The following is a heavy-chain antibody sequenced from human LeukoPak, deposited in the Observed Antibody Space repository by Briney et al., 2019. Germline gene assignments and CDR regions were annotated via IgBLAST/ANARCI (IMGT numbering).Heavy chain of an antibody. CDR1: GYTFTAYY. J-gene: IGHJ6*03. V-gene: IGHV1-2*02. Sequence: ASVKVSFTPSGYTFTAYYLHWVRQAPGQGPEWMGWINPDSGGTNYAQRFQGRVTMTRDTSISTAFMELSSLRSDDTAVYYCARNYYTSGSPLYYYYYMDVWGKGTTVTVSS. CDR3: ARNYYTSGSPLYYYYYMDV. D-gene: IGHD3-10*01. CDR2: INPDSGGT.